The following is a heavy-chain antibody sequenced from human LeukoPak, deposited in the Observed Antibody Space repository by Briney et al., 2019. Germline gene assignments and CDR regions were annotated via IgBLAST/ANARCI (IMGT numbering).Heavy chain of an antibody. CDR3: ASSRLDRSGSKRVWFDP. J-gene: IGHJ5*02. CDR1: GGSFSGYY. CDR2: INHSGST. Sequence: SETLSLTCAVYGGSFSGYYWSWIRQPPGKGLEWIGEINHSGSTDYNPSLKSRVTISVDTSKNQFSLKLSSVTAADTAVYYCASSRLDRSGSKRVWFDPWGQGTLVTVSS. D-gene: IGHD1-26*01. V-gene: IGHV4-34*01.